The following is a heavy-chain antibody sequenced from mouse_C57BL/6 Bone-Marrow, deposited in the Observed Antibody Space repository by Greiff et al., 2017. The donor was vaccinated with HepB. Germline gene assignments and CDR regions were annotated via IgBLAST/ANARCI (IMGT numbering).Heavy chain of an antibody. V-gene: IGHV1-50*01. J-gene: IGHJ1*03. CDR3: ARVITTVVAHWYFDV. D-gene: IGHD1-1*01. Sequence: QVQLQQPGAELVKPGASVKLSCKASGYTFTSYWMQWVKQRPGQGLEWIGELDPSDSYTNYNQKFKGKATLTVDTSSSTAYMQLSSLTSEDSAVYYCARVITTVVAHWYFDVWGTGTTVTVSS. CDR1: GYTFTSYW. CDR2: LDPSDSYT.